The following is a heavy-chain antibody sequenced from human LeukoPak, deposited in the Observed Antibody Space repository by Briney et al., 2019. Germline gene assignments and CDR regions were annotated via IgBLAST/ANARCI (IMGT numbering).Heavy chain of an antibody. CDR3: ARDVGIRYFVY. J-gene: IGHJ4*02. CDR1: GFSFSTYG. D-gene: IGHD7-27*01. V-gene: IGHV3-33*01. CDR2: IWYDGSNK. Sequence: GGSLRLSCAASGFSFSTYGMHWVRQAPGKGLEWVAVIWYDGSNKYYADSVKGRFTISRDDSKNTLYLQMNSLRAEDTAVYYCARDVGIRYFVYWGQGTLITVSS.